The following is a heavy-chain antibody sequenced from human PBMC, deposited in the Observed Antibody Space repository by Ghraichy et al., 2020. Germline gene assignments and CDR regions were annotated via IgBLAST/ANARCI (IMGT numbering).Heavy chain of an antibody. Sequence: SVKVSCKASGGTFSNYAISWVRQAPGQGLEWMGGIIPIFGTANYAQKFQGRVTITADESTSTAYMELSSLRSEDTAVYYCARSHHLTGYYTNYYMDVWGKGTTVTVSS. CDR1: GGTFSNYA. J-gene: IGHJ6*03. V-gene: IGHV1-69*13. CDR2: IIPIFGTA. D-gene: IGHD3-9*01. CDR3: ARSHHLTGYYTNYYMDV.